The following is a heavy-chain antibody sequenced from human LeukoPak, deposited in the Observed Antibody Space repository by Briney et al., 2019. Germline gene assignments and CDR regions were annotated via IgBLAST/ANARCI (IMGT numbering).Heavy chain of an antibody. V-gene: IGHV3-30*02. CDR2: IRYDGSNK. D-gene: IGHD3-10*01. J-gene: IGHJ5*02. Sequence: GGSLRLSCAASGFTFSGYGMHWVRQAPGKGLEWVAFIRYDGSNKYYADSVKGRFTISRDNSKNTLYLQMNSLRAEDTAVYYCAKDRDSYYYGSGSYYNPKGNWFDPWGQGTLVTVSS. CDR3: AKDRDSYYYGSGSYYNPKGNWFDP. CDR1: GFTFSGYG.